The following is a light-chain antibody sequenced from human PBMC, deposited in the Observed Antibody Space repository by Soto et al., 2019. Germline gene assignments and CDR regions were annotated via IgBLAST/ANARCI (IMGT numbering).Light chain of an antibody. Sequence: EIVLTRSPASLSLSPGERATLSCRASQSVSSYLAWYQQKPGQAPRLLIYDASSRATGIPARFSGSGSGTDFTLTIISLEPEDFAVYYCQQRSSWPRTFGQGTKVDIK. CDR2: DAS. CDR1: QSVSSY. CDR3: QQRSSWPRT. J-gene: IGKJ1*01. V-gene: IGKV3-11*01.